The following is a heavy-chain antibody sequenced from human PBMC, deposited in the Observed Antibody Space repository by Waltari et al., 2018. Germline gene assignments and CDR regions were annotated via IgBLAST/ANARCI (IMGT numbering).Heavy chain of an antibody. J-gene: IGHJ4*02. V-gene: IGHV3-33*01. CDR1: GFTFTTHA. D-gene: IGHD6-19*01. Sequence: QVQLVESGGGVVQPGRSLRLSCAASGFTFTTHAMHWVRQAPGKGLEWVAMIWADGSHTHYVESVEGRFTISRDNSKSMVYLQMNSLRDEDSAVYYCARDPPGSGWSFDCWGQGTLVTVSS. CDR3: ARDPPGSGWSFDC. CDR2: IWADGSHT.